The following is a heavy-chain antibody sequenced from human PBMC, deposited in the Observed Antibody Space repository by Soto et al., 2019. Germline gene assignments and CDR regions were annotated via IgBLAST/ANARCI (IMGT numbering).Heavy chain of an antibody. J-gene: IGHJ6*02. D-gene: IGHD3-10*01. Sequence: RASVKVSCKASGYTFTGDYMHWVRQAPGQGLEWMGWINPNSGGTNYAQKFQGRVTMTRDTSISTAYMELSRLRSDDTAVYYCARDRVRGVNLYYYYGMDVWGQGTTVTVSS. CDR2: INPNSGGT. V-gene: IGHV1-2*02. CDR3: ARDRVRGVNLYYYYGMDV. CDR1: GYTFTGDY.